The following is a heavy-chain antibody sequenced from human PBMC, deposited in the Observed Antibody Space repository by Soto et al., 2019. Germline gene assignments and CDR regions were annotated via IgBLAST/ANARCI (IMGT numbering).Heavy chain of an antibody. CDR1: GGTFSSDT. CDR3: ARSDCIYCSGGLDY. Sequence: QVQLVQSGAEVKKPGSSVKVSCKDSGGTFSSDTISWVRQAPGQGLEWMGRIIPILGVANYAQKFQGRVTITADKSTSTAYMELSSLRSEDTAVYYCARSDCIYCSGGLDYWGQGTLVTVSS. D-gene: IGHD2-15*01. V-gene: IGHV1-69*02. CDR2: IIPILGVA. J-gene: IGHJ4*02.